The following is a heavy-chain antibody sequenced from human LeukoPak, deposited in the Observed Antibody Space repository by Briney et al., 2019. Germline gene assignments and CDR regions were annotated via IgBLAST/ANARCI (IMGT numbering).Heavy chain of an antibody. CDR3: AKDISSGYYFDY. J-gene: IGHJ4*02. CDR1: EFSVGSNY. Sequence: GGSLRLSCAASEFSVGSNYMTWVRQAPGKGLEWVSLIYSGGSTYYADSVKGRFTISRDNSKNTLYLQMNSLRAEDTALYYCAKDISSGYYFDYWGQGTLVTVSS. CDR2: IYSGGST. V-gene: IGHV3-66*01. D-gene: IGHD3-22*01.